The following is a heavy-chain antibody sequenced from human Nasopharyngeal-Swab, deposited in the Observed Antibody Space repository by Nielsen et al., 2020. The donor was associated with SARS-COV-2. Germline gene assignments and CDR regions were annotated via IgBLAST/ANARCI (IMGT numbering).Heavy chain of an antibody. D-gene: IGHD3-22*01. Sequence: SVKVSCKASGGTFSSYAISWVRQAPGQGLEWMGGIIPIFGTANYAQKFQGRVTITADESTSTAYMELSSLRSEDTAVYYCARSYTMIETDAFEIWGQGTMVTVSS. CDR3: ARSYTMIETDAFEI. CDR1: GGTFSSYA. J-gene: IGHJ3*02. CDR2: IIPIFGTA. V-gene: IGHV1-69*13.